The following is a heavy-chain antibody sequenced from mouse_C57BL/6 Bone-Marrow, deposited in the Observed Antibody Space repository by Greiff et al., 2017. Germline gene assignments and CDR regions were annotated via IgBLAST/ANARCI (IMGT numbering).Heavy chain of an antibody. V-gene: IGHV1-81*01. CDR1: GYTFTSYG. Sequence: VQLQQSGAELARPGASVKLSCKASGYTFTSYGISWVKQRTGQGLEWIGEIYPRSGNTYYNEKFKGKATLTADKSSSTAYMELLSLTSEDSAVFYCARGGTTVFFDYWGQGTPLTVSS. CDR2: IYPRSGNT. D-gene: IGHD1-1*01. J-gene: IGHJ2*01. CDR3: ARGGTTVFFDY.